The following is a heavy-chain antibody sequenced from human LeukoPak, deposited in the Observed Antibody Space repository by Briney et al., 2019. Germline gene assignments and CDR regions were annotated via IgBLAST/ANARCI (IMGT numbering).Heavy chain of an antibody. D-gene: IGHD3-22*01. V-gene: IGHV4-34*01. CDR1: GGSFSGYY. CDR2: INHSGST. Sequence: SETLPLTCAVYGGSFSGYYWSLIRQPPGKGLEWIGEINHSGSTNYNPSLKSRVTISVDTSKNQFSLKLSSVTAADTAVYYCARSLNDSSGSYYFDYWGQGTLVTVSS. CDR3: ARSLNDSSGSYYFDY. J-gene: IGHJ4*02.